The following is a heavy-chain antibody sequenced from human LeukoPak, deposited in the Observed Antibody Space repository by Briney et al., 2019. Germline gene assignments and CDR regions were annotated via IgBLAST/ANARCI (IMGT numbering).Heavy chain of an antibody. V-gene: IGHV1-69*13. D-gene: IGHD3-3*01. CDR2: IIPIFGTA. CDR1: GYTFSSYA. J-gene: IGHJ6*02. CDR3: ARGDFWSGYYYGMDV. Sequence: VASVKVSCKASGYTFSSYAISWVRQAPGQGLGWMGGIIPIFGTANYAQKFQGRVTITADESTSTAYMELSSLRSEDTAVYYCARGDFWSGYYYGMDVWGQGTTVTVSS.